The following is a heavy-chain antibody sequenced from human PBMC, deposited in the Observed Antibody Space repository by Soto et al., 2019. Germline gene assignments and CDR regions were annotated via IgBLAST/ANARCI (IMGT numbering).Heavy chain of an antibody. CDR2: AYYRSKLYN. CDR1: GDSVSSNSAA. J-gene: IGHJ6*02. D-gene: IGHD6-13*01. V-gene: IGHV6-1*01. CDR3: ARGYSSSWYGGYYYYGMDV. Sequence: SQTLSLPCAVSGDSVSSNSAACNCIRQSPSRGLELLGRAYYRSKLYNDYAVSVKSRITINPDTSKNQFSLQLNSVTPEDTAVYYCARGYSSSWYGGYYYYGMDVWGQGTTVTVSS.